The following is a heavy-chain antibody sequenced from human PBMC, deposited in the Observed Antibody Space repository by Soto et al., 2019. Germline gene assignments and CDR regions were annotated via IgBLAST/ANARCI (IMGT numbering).Heavy chain of an antibody. CDR2: ISPYTGNT. CDR1: GYIFVNYG. CDR3: VMVDNYVTPTPQDV. J-gene: IGHJ6*02. Sequence: QVQLVQSGDEVKKPGASVKVSCKASGYIFVNYGIAWVRQAPGQGLEWMGWISPYTGNTHSATKVQGRLTMTTDTXXSTAYMERGSLTSDDTAVYYCVMVDNYVTPTPQDVWGQGTTVTVSS. V-gene: IGHV1-18*01. D-gene: IGHD3-16*01.